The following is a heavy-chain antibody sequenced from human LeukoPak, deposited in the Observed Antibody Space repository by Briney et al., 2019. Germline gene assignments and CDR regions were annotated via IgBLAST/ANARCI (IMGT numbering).Heavy chain of an antibody. Sequence: GSSVKVSCKASGGTFSSYAISWVRQAPGQGLEWRGGIIPIFGTANYAQKFQGRVTITADESTSTAYMELSSLRSEDTAVYYCARDILRFLEWRPDWFDPWGQGTLVTVSS. CDR1: GGTFSSYA. J-gene: IGHJ5*02. D-gene: IGHD3-3*01. CDR3: ARDILRFLEWRPDWFDP. CDR2: IIPIFGTA. V-gene: IGHV1-69*01.